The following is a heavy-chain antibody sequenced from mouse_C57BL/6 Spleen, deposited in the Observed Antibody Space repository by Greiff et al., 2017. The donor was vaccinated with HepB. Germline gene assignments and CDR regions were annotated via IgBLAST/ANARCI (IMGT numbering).Heavy chain of an antibody. CDR1: GFTFSSYA. Sequence: EVHLVESGGGLVKPGGSLKLSCAASGFTFSSYAMSWVRQTPEKRLEWVATISDGGSYTYYPDNVKGRFTISRDNAKNNLYLQMSHLKSEDTAMYYCAREEGLRRYFDVWGTGTTVTVSS. CDR3: AREEGLRRYFDV. D-gene: IGHD2-4*01. J-gene: IGHJ1*03. V-gene: IGHV5-4*01. CDR2: ISDGGSYT.